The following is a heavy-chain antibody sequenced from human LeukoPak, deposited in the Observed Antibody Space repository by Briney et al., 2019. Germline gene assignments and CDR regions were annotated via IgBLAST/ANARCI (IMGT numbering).Heavy chain of an antibody. V-gene: IGHV4-4*07. D-gene: IGHD3-3*01. Sequence: SETLSLTCTVSGGSISSYYWSWLRQPAGKGLEWIGRIYTSGSTNYNPSLKSRVTMSVDTSKNQFSLKLSSVTAADTAVYYCARDYDFWSGYYTYGMDVWGQGTTVTVSS. CDR1: GGSISSYY. CDR3: ARDYDFWSGYYTYGMDV. CDR2: IYTSGST. J-gene: IGHJ6*02.